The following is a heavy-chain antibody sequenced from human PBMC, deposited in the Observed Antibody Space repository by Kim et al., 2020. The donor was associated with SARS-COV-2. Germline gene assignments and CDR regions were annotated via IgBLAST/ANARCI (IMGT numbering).Heavy chain of an antibody. CDR1: GYTFTGYY. V-gene: IGHV1-2*02. J-gene: IGHJ4*02. Sequence: ASVKVSCKASGYTFTGYYMHWVRQAPGQGLEWMGWINPNSGGTNYAQKFQGRVTMTRDTSISTAYMELSRLRSDDTAVYYCARADDSSGWNRIPGYWGQGTLVTVSS. CDR3: ARADDSSGWNRIPGY. D-gene: IGHD6-19*01. CDR2: INPNSGGT.